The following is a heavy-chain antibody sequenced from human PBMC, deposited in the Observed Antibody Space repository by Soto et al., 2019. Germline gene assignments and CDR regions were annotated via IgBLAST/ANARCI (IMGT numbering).Heavy chain of an antibody. CDR3: AIPSGLTVTGPDY. Sequence: GGSLRLSCAASGFTFSNYAMSWVRQAPGKGLEWGSGMSGNGGSTYYADSLKGRFTISSDNSKNTMYPQMISLRAEDPAVYYCAIPSGLTVTGPDYWGQGTLLTVSS. D-gene: IGHD6-19*01. CDR1: GFTFSNYA. CDR2: MSGNGGST. J-gene: IGHJ4*02. V-gene: IGHV3-23*01.